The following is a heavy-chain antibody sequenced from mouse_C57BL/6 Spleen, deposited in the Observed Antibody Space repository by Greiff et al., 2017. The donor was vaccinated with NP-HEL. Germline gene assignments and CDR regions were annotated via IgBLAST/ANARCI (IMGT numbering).Heavy chain of an antibody. Sequence: EVQRVESGGGLVKPGGSLKLSCAASGFTFSDYGMHWVRQAPEKGLEWVAYISSGSSTIYYADTVKGRFTISRDNAKNTLFLQMTSLRSEDTAMYYCATLDGSSYVRFAYWGQGTLVTVSA. CDR1: GFTFSDYG. CDR2: ISSGSSTI. D-gene: IGHD1-1*01. CDR3: ATLDGSSYVRFAY. V-gene: IGHV5-17*01. J-gene: IGHJ3*01.